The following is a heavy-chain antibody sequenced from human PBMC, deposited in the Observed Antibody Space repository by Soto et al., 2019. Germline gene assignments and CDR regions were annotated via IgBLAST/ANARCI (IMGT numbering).Heavy chain of an antibody. V-gene: IGHV3-53*01. CDR2: IYSGGSA. Sequence: EVQLVESGGGLIQPGGPLRLSCAASGFTVSSTYMSWVRQAPGKGLEWVSVIYSGGSAYYADSVKGRFTISRDNSKNTLYLQMNSLRAADTAVYYCARDAPSLGGWYEYDYWGQGTLVTVSS. J-gene: IGHJ4*02. CDR3: ARDAPSLGGWYEYDY. D-gene: IGHD6-19*01. CDR1: GFTVSSTY.